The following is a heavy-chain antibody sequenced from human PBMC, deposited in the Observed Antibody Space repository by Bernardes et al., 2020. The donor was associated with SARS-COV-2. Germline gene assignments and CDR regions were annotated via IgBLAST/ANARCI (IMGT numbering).Heavy chain of an antibody. CDR1: GFSLSTSGVD. CDR3: AHRTAFPYYYGMDV. Sequence: SGPTLVKPTQTLTLTYTLSGFSLSTSGVDVGWIRQPPGKALEWLALIYWDDDKRYSPSLKSRLTITKDTSKNQVVLTMTNMDPVDTATYYCAHRTAFPYYYGMDVWGQGTTVTVSS. J-gene: IGHJ6*02. D-gene: IGHD5-18*01. CDR2: IYWDDDK. V-gene: IGHV2-5*02.